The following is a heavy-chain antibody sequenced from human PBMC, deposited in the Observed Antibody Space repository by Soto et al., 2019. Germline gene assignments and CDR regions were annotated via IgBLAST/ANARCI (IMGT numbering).Heavy chain of an antibody. D-gene: IGHD6-19*01. CDR1: GFTFDDYA. J-gene: IGHJ4*02. Sequence: EVQLVESGGGLVQPGRSLRLSCAASGFTFDDYAMHWVRQAPGKGLEWVSGISRNSGSIGYADSVKGRFAISRDNAKNSLNLQMINLRAEDTALYYCAKGLGVAVAGPFDYWGQGTLVTVSS. V-gene: IGHV3-9*01. CDR3: AKGLGVAVAGPFDY. CDR2: ISRNSGSI.